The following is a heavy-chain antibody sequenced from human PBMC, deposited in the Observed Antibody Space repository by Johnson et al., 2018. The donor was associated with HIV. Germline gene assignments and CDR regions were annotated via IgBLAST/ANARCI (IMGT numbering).Heavy chain of an antibody. CDR3: AKRYSGSLRDTFDI. J-gene: IGHJ3*02. CDR1: GFTFSSYA. Sequence: QMLLVESGGGLVQRGGSLRLSCAASGFTFSSYAMHWVRQAPGKGLEWVAVISYDGSNKYYADSVKGRFTISRDNSKNTLYLQMNSLRAEDTAVYYCAKRYSGSLRDTFDIWGQGTMVTVSS. D-gene: IGHD1-26*01. V-gene: IGHV3-30*18. CDR2: ISYDGSNK.